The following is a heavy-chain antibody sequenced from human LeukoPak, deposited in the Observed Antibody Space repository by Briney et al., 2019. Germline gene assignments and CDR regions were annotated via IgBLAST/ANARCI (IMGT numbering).Heavy chain of an antibody. CDR2: IGSSGTTI. J-gene: IGHJ4*02. Sequence: PGGSLRLSCAVSGFPFSIYEMNWVRQTPGKGLEWVSSIGSSGTTIYYADSVKGRFSISRDNAKSSLYLQMNSLRVEDTAVYYCALLAVASDFDYWGQGALVTVSS. CDR1: GFPFSIYE. CDR3: ALLAVASDFDY. D-gene: IGHD6-19*01. V-gene: IGHV3-48*03.